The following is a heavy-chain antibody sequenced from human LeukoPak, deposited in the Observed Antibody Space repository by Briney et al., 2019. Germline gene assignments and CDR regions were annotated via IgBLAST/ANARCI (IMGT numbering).Heavy chain of an antibody. J-gene: IGHJ4*02. D-gene: IGHD2-15*01. CDR1: GGSISTSDFN. CDR3: TRQYCTGGNCDTFDY. Sequence: PSETLSLTCTVSGGSISTSDFNWGWIRQPPGKGLECIGNVFYSGNTYYNPSLKSRVTMFVDTSKNQFSLKLSSVTAADTAVYYCTRQYCTGGNCDTFDYWGQGTLVTVSS. CDR2: VFYSGNT. V-gene: IGHV4-39*01.